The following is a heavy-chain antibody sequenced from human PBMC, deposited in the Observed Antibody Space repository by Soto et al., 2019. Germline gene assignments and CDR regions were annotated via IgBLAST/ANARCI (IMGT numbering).Heavy chain of an antibody. D-gene: IGHD6-19*01. Sequence: GASVKASCKASGYTFTGYAIYWLRPASGQRNEWMGWINAGNGNTKYSQKFQGRVTITRDTSASTAYMELSSLRSEDTAVYYCARAVAVAADFYYWGQGTLVTVSS. J-gene: IGHJ4*02. CDR1: GYTFTGYA. V-gene: IGHV1-3*01. CDR2: INAGNGNT. CDR3: ARAVAVAADFYY.